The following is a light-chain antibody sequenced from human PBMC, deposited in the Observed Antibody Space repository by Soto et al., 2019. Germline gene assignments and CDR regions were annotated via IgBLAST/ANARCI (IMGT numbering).Light chain of an antibody. CDR3: QSADSSGTYVV. CDR2: EDS. Sequence: SYELTQPPSVSVSPGQTARITCSGDALPKQYAYWYQQKPGQAPLLVIYEDSERPSGIPERFSGSTSGTTVTLTISGVQAEDEADYYCQSADSSGTYVVFGGGTQLTVL. CDR1: ALPKQY. V-gene: IGLV3-25*03. J-gene: IGLJ2*01.